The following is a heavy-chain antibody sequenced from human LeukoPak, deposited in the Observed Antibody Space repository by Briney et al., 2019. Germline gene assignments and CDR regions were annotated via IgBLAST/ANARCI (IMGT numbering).Heavy chain of an antibody. D-gene: IGHD3-10*01. J-gene: IGHJ4*02. V-gene: IGHV3-30*18. CDR2: ISYDENVK. CDR1: GFTFSNHG. Sequence: GGSLRLSCAASGFTFSNHGMHWVRQAPGKGLEWVAFISYDENVKYYPDSVRGRFTISRDNSKNTLYFQMNSLKPEDTAVYYCAKDKGAMNSALDYWGRGTLVTASS. CDR3: AKDKGAMNSALDY.